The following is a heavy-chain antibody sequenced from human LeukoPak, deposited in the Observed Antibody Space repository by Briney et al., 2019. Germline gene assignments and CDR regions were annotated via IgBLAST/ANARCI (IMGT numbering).Heavy chain of an antibody. CDR2: ISYIGST. J-gene: IGHJ3*02. V-gene: IGHV4-59*11. Sequence: SETLSLTCAVSDDSFSSHYWTWIRQPPGKGLEWIGYISYIGSTNYNPSLKSRVTISIDTSRNQFSLRLSSVTAADTAVYYCARDLVTVTKGYDIWGQGTMVSVSS. CDR1: DDSFSSHY. CDR3: ARDLVTVTKGYDI. D-gene: IGHD4-17*01.